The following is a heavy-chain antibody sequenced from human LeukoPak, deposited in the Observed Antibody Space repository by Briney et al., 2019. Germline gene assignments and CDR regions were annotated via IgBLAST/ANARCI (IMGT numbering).Heavy chain of an antibody. CDR1: GYTLTELS. CDR2: FDPEDGET. CDR3: ARGPYSSSYFVTTPWFDP. J-gene: IGHJ5*02. V-gene: IGHV1-24*01. Sequence: GASVKVSCKVSGYTLTELSMHWVRPAPGKGLEWMGGFDPEDGETIYAQKFQGRVTMTTDTSTSTAYMELRSLRSDDTAVYYCARGPYSSSYFVTTPWFDPWGQGTLVTVSS. D-gene: IGHD6-13*01.